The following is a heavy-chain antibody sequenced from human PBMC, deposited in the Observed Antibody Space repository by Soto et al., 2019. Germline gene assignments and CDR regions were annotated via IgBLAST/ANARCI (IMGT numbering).Heavy chain of an antibody. CDR1: GFTFRSFV. Sequence: QVQLVESGGGVVQPGTSLRLSCVGSGFTFRSFVIHWVRQAPGRGLEWVALTSYDGTNKYFGDSVKGRFTNSRDNSRNTVDLQMDSLRLEDTALYYCARWGTTGGLDVWGQGTLVSVSS. CDR3: ARWGTTGGLDV. J-gene: IGHJ4*02. V-gene: IGHV3-30*19. D-gene: IGHD3-16*01. CDR2: TSYDGTNK.